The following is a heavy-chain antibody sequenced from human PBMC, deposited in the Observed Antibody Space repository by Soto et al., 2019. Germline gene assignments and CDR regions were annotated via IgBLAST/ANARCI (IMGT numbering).Heavy chain of an antibody. Sequence: SETLSLTCTVSGGSISSYYWSWIRQPPGKGLEWIGYIYYSGSTNYNPSLKSQVTISVDTSKNQFSLKLSSVTAADTAVYYCASTPPFWSCTTPYYSMYVWGKGTTVTVS. D-gene: IGHD3-3*01. J-gene: IGHJ6*03. CDR2: IYYSGST. CDR3: ASTPPFWSCTTPYYSMYV. V-gene: IGHV4-59*01. CDR1: GGSISSYY.